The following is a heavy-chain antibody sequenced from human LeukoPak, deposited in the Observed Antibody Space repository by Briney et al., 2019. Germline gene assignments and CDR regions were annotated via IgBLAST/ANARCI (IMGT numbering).Heavy chain of an antibody. V-gene: IGHV3-66*01. CDR3: VRGSGRTSDY. Sequence: PGGSLRLSCAASGFTFSSYAMSWVRQAPGKGLEWVSVIYSGGSTYYADSVKGRFTISRDNSKNTLYLQMNSLRAEDTAVYYCVRGSGRTSDYWGQGTLVTVSS. J-gene: IGHJ4*02. D-gene: IGHD3-10*01. CDR1: GFTFSSYA. CDR2: IYSGGST.